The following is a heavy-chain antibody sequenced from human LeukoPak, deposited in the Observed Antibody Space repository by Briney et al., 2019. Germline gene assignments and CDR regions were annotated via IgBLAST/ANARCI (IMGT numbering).Heavy chain of an antibody. J-gene: IGHJ5*02. V-gene: IGHV4-34*01. D-gene: IGHD2-2*01. CDR2: INHSGST. Sequence: SETLSLTCAVYGGSFSGYYWSWIRQPPGKGLEWIGEINHSGSTNYNPSLKSRVTISVDTSKNQFCLKLSSVTAADTAVYYCARGGCQLLSGCRWFDPWGQGTLVTVSS. CDR3: ARGGCQLLSGCRWFDP. CDR1: GGSFSGYY.